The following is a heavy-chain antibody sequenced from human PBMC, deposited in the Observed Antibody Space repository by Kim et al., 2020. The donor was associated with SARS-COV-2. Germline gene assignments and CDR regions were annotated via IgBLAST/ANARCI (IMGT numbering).Heavy chain of an antibody. Sequence: SETLSLTCAVYGGSFSGYYWSWIRQPPGKGLEWIGEINHSGSTNYNPSLKSRVTISVDTSKNQFSLKLSSVTAADTAVYYCARGLCSSTSCYEWDDYWGQGTLVTVSS. CDR3: ARGLCSSTSCYEWDDY. V-gene: IGHV4-34*01. J-gene: IGHJ4*02. CDR2: INHSGST. D-gene: IGHD2-2*01. CDR1: GGSFSGYY.